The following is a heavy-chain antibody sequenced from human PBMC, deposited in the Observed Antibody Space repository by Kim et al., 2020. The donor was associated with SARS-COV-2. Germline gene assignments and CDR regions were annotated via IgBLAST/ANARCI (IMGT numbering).Heavy chain of an antibody. CDR2: FNTNTGNP. CDR3: ARTGDIVVVPAVRSAWFDP. J-gene: IGHJ5*02. Sequence: ASVKVSCKASGYTFTSYAMNWARQASGQGLEWMGWFNTNTGNPTYAPGFTGRFVFSLDTSVSTAYLQISSLKAEDTAVYYCARTGDIVVVPAVRSAWFDPWEDGTLVSVSS. CDR1: GYTFTSYA. D-gene: IGHD2-2*01. V-gene: IGHV7-4-1*02.